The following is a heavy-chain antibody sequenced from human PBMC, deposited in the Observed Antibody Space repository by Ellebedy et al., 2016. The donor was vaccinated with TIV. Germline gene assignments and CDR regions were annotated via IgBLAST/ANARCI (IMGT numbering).Heavy chain of an antibody. CDR2: ISSSSSYI. CDR3: ARDGLDIVATINCHHDY. J-gene: IGHJ4*02. CDR1: GFTFSSYS. D-gene: IGHD5-12*01. Sequence: GGSLRLXXAASGFTFSSYSMNWVRQAPGKGLEWVSSISSSSSYIYYADSVKGRFTISRDNAKNSLYLQMNSLRAEDTAVYYCARDGLDIVATINCHHDYWGQGTLVTVSS. V-gene: IGHV3-21*01.